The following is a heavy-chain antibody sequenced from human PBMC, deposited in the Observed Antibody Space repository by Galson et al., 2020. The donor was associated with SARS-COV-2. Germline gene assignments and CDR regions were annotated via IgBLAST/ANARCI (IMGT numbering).Heavy chain of an antibody. CDR3: ARGGRLLRFLDPAAKQPH. J-gene: IGHJ4*02. V-gene: IGHV3-48*01. Sequence: GGSLRLSCTASGFTFSDYSMNWVRQAPGKGLEWVSYISSHSSTKYYADSVEGRFTVSRDNAENSLYLQMNSLRAEDTAVYYCARGGRLLRFLDPAAKQPHWGQGTLVTVSS. CDR2: ISSHSSTK. CDR1: GFTFSDYS. D-gene: IGHD3-3*01.